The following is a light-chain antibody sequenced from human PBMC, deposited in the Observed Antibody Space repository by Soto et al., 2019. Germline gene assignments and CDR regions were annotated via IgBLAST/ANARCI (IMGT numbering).Light chain of an antibody. CDR2: DVS. J-gene: IGLJ1*01. V-gene: IGLV2-14*01. CDR3: SSYTSSSTLYV. CDR1: SSDIGGYNY. Sequence: QSVLTQPASVSGSPGQSITISCTGTSSDIGGYNYVSWYQQHPGKASKLMIYDVSNRPSGVSNRFSGSKSGNTASLTISWLQAEDEADYYCSSYTSSSTLYVFGTGTKVTVL.